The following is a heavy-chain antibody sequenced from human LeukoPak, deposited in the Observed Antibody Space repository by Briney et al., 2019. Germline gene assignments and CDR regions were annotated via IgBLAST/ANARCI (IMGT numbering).Heavy chain of an antibody. CDR2: IYPGDFDI. Sequence: GKSLKISCKGSGYSFTSYWIGWVRQMPGKGLEWVGIIYPGDFDIRYSPSFQGQVTISADKSISTAYLQWSSLKASDTATYYCARHFGSNTAFDYWGQGTLVTVSS. V-gene: IGHV5-51*01. CDR3: ARHFGSNTAFDY. D-gene: IGHD1-14*01. J-gene: IGHJ4*02. CDR1: GYSFTSYW.